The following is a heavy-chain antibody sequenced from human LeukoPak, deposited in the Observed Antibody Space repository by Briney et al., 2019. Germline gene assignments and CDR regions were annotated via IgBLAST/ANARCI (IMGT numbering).Heavy chain of an antibody. Sequence: PGGSLRLSCAASGFTFSNYAMNWVRQAPGKGLEWVSYIRSSSSTIYYADSVKGRFTISRDNSKNTLYLQMNSLRAEDTAVYYCARDPPAVLRYFDWFGDYYYGMDVWGQGTTVTVSS. J-gene: IGHJ6*02. CDR1: GFTFSNYA. CDR3: ARDPPAVLRYFDWFGDYYYGMDV. D-gene: IGHD3-9*01. V-gene: IGHV3-48*01. CDR2: IRSSSSTI.